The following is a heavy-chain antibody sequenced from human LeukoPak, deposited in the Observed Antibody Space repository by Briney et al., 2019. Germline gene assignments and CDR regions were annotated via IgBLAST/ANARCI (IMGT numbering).Heavy chain of an antibody. CDR1: GFTFSNAW. CDR2: IKRKTDGGTT. D-gene: IGHD4-11*01. CDR3: NTDLQF. V-gene: IGHV3-15*01. J-gene: IGHJ4*02. Sequence: GGSLRLSCAASGFTFSNAWMSWVRQAPGKGLEWVGRIKRKTDGGTTDYAAPVKGRFTISRDDSKNTLYLQMNSLKTEDIAVYYCNTDLQFWGQGTLVTVSS.